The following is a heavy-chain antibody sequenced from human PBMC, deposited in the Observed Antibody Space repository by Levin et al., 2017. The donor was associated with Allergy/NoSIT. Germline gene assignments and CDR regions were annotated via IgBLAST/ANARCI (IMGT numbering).Heavy chain of an antibody. D-gene: IGHD6-6*01. CDR2: INSDGSST. V-gene: IGHV3-74*01. J-gene: IGHJ5*02. Sequence: GGSLRLSCAASGFTFSSYWMHWVRQAPGKGLVWVSRINSDGSSTSYADSVKGRFTISRDNAKNTLYLQMNSLRAEDTAVYYCARDGGWQLVLLSGWFDPWGQGTLVTVSS. CDR3: ARDGGWQLVLLSGWFDP. CDR1: GFTFSSYW.